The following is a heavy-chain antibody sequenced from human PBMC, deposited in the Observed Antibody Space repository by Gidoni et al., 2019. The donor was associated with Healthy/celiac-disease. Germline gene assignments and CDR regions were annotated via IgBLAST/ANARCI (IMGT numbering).Heavy chain of an antibody. J-gene: IGHJ6*02. Sequence: EVQLVESGGVVVQPGGSLRLSCAASGFAFDDYATHWVRQAPGKGLEWGSLISWEGGSTYYADSVKGRFTIARDNSKNSLYLQMNSLRAEDTALYYCAKRGGYDDYYGMDVWGQGTTVTVSS. CDR3: AKRGGYDDYYGMDV. CDR1: GFAFDDYA. V-gene: IGHV3-43D*04. D-gene: IGHD5-12*01. CDR2: ISWEGGST.